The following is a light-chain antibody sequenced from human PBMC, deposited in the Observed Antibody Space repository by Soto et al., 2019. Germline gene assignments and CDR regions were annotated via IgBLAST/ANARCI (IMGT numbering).Light chain of an antibody. CDR3: SSYTTSSTV. J-gene: IGLJ1*01. CDR1: SSDGDDYKD. CDR2: EGK. Sequence: QSVLTQPASVSGSPGQSITISCTGTSSDGDDYKDVSWYQQHPGKAPKLMIYEGKYRPSGVSDRFSGSKSGNTASLTISGLQAEDEADYYCSSYTTSSTVFGTGTKLTVL. V-gene: IGLV2-14*01.